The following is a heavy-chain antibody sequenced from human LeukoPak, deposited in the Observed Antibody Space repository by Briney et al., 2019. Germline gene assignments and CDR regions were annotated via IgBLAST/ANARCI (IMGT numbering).Heavy chain of an antibody. D-gene: IGHD2-2*01. Sequence: ASVKVSCKASGYSFTSYAMRWVRQAPGQRLEWMGWINAGSGDTKYSQKFQGRVTITRDTSASIAYMEESSLRSEDTAVYYCARVYCSSTSCHYYFDYWGQGTLVTVSS. V-gene: IGHV1-3*01. CDR1: GYSFTSYA. CDR3: ARVYCSSTSCHYYFDY. J-gene: IGHJ4*02. CDR2: INAGSGDT.